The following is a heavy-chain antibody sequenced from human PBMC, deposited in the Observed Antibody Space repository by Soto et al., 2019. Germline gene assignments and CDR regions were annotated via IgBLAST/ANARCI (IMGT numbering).Heavy chain of an antibody. CDR1: GFTFSSYA. V-gene: IGHV3-23*01. CDR2: ISGSGSNP. Sequence: EVQVLESGGGLVQPGGSLRLSCAASGFTFSSYAMSWVRQAPGQGLEWVSAISGSGSNPYYADSVKGRFTIYRDNSKNTLYLQMNSLRAEDTALYYCATTASMTIRDGFDHWGQGTLVTVSS. CDR3: ATTASMTIRDGFDH. J-gene: IGHJ4*02. D-gene: IGHD4-17*01.